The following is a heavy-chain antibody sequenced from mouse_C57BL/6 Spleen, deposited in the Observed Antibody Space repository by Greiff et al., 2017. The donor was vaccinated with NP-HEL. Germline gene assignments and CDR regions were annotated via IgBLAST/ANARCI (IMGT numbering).Heavy chain of an antibody. Sequence: QVQLQQSGAELVRPGASVKLSCKASGYTFTDYYINWVKQRPGQGLEWIARIYPGSGNTYYNEKFKGKATLTAEKSSSTAYMQLSSLTSEDSAVYFCARGYYGSSYEYYFDYWGQGTTLTGSS. D-gene: IGHD1-1*01. V-gene: IGHV1-76*01. CDR1: GYTFTDYY. CDR2: IYPGSGNT. CDR3: ARGYYGSSYEYYFDY. J-gene: IGHJ2*01.